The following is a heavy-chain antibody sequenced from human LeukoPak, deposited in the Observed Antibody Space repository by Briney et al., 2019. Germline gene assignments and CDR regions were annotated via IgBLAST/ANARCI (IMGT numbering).Heavy chain of an antibody. CDR1: GFSFSTYN. CDR2: ITRSSTTI. CDR3: AIDPLRVAATN. V-gene: IGHV3-48*01. J-gene: IGHJ4*02. Sequence: PGGSLRLSCAASGFSFSTYNMNWVRQAPGKGLEWISYITRSSTTILYADSVKGRFTISRDNAKNSLYLQMISLRAEDTAIYYCAIDPLRVAATNWGQGTLVTVSS. D-gene: IGHD2-15*01.